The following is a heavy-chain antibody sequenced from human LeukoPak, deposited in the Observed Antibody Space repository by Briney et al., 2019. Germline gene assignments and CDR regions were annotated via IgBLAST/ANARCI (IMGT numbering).Heavy chain of an antibody. CDR2: ISYDGSNK. V-gene: IGHV3-30*04. Sequence: PGRSLRLSCAASGFTFSSYAMHWVRQAPGKGLEWVAVISYDGSNKYYADSVKGRFTISRDNSKNTLYLQMNSLRAEDTAAYYCAKGYSYGVRWYYFDYWGQGTLVTVSS. CDR3: AKGYSYGVRWYYFDY. CDR1: GFTFSSYA. D-gene: IGHD5-18*01. J-gene: IGHJ4*02.